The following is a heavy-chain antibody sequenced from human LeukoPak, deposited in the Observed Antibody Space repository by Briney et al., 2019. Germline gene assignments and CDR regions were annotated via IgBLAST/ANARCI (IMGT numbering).Heavy chain of an antibody. D-gene: IGHD6-19*01. CDR3: ARFLTVAGTDYYYGMDV. Sequence: PGGSLRLSCAASGFTFSSYSMNWVRQAPGKGLEWVSSISSSSSYIYYADSVKGRFTISRGNAKNSLYLQMNSLRAEDTAVYYCARFLTVAGTDYYYGMDVWGQGTTVTVSS. J-gene: IGHJ6*02. CDR1: GFTFSSYS. CDR2: ISSSSSYI. V-gene: IGHV3-21*01.